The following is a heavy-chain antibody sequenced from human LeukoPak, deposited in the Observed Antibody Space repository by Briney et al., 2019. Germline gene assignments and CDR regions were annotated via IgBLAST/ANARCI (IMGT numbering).Heavy chain of an antibody. Sequence: PGRSLRLSCAASGFTFDDYAMHWVRQAPGKGLEWVSGISWNSGSIGYADSVKGRFTISRDNAKNSLYLQMNSLRAEDTALYYCATGSYSGYDTHVLYWGQGTLVTVSS. CDR3: ATGSYSGYDTHVLY. J-gene: IGHJ4*02. D-gene: IGHD5-12*01. CDR2: ISWNSGSI. V-gene: IGHV3-9*01. CDR1: GFTFDDYA.